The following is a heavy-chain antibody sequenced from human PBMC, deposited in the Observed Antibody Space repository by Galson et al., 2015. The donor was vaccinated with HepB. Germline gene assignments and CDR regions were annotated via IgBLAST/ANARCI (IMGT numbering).Heavy chain of an antibody. CDR2: VRHKARRYTT. CDR1: GFTFGDYY. CDR3: SRTLPGIDLDY. V-gene: IGHV3-72*01. Sequence: SLRLSCAASGFTFGDYYMEWVRQAPGKGLEWVGRVRHKARRYTTDYVASVEGRFTISRDDPKNSLYLQMDSLKTEDTAVYYCSRTLPGIDLDYWGQGTLVTVSS. D-gene: IGHD3-3*02. J-gene: IGHJ4*02.